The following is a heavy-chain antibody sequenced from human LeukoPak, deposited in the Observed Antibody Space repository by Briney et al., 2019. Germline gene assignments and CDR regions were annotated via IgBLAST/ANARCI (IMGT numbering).Heavy chain of an antibody. J-gene: IGHJ6*02. D-gene: IGHD3-10*01. CDR3: ARDQAMVRGVIMYYYYGMDV. Sequence: SVKVSCKASGYTFTSYGISWVRQAPGQGLEWMGRIIPILGIANYAQKFQGRVTITADKSTSTAYMELSSLRSEDTAVYYCARDQAMVRGVIMYYYYGMDVWGQGTTVTVSS. V-gene: IGHV1-69*04. CDR1: GYTFTSYG. CDR2: IIPILGIA.